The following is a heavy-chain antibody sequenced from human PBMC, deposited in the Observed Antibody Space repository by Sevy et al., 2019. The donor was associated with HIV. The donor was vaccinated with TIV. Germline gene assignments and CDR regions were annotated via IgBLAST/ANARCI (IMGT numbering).Heavy chain of an antibody. V-gene: IGHV3-15*01. J-gene: IGHJ4*02. Sequence: GGSLRLSCAASEFIFTNAWMSWVRQAPGKGLEWVGRIKSKTNGGTTDYAAPVEGRFTISRVDSKKTLYLQMNSLKTEDTAVYYCTTDLEYQLERYYFNYWGQGTLVTVSS. CDR3: TTDLEYQLERYYFNY. CDR1: EFIFTNAW. D-gene: IGHD2-2*01. CDR2: IKSKTNGGTT.